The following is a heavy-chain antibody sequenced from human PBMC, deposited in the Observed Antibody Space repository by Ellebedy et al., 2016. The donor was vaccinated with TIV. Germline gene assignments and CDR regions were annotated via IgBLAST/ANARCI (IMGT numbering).Heavy chain of an antibody. CDR2: IIPILGIA. CDR3: ATDGIRFLEWVYKYGLDV. Sequence: AASVKVSCKASGGTFNNSAISWVRQAPGQGLELMGRIIPILGIANYAQDFQGRVTINADRSTSTVFMELSSLTSEDTAVYYCATDGIRFLEWVYKYGLDVWGQGTTVTVSS. V-gene: IGHV1-69*04. J-gene: IGHJ6*02. CDR1: GGTFNNSA. D-gene: IGHD3-3*01.